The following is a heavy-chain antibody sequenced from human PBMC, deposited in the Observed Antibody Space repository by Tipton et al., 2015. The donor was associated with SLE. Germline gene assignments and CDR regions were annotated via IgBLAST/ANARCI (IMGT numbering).Heavy chain of an antibody. CDR2: INHSGST. V-gene: IGHV4-39*07. J-gene: IGHJ3*02. D-gene: IGHD3-22*01. CDR1: GDSIRSSAYS. Sequence: TLSLTCTVSGDSIRSSAYSWAWIRQPPGKGLEWIGEINHSGSTNYNPSLKSRFTISVDTSKNQFSLKLSSVTAADTAVYYCARVCEFYYDSSGHAFDIWGQGTMVTVSS. CDR3: ARVCEFYYDSSGHAFDI.